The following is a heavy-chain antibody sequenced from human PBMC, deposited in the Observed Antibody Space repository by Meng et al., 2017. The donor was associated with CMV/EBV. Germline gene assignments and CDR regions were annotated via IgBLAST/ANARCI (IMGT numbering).Heavy chain of an antibody. CDR3: ARDGADDDYSKSNYYYYYGMDV. D-gene: IGHD4-11*01. CDR1: GFTVSSYY. V-gene: IGHV3-7*01. J-gene: IGHJ6*02. Sequence: GESLKISCAASGFTVSSYYMSWVRQAPGTGLEWVANIKQDGSERYYVDSVKGRFTISRDNAKNSLYLQMNSLRAEDTAVYYCARDGADDDYSKSNYYYYYGMDVWGQGTTVTVSS. CDR2: IKQDGSER.